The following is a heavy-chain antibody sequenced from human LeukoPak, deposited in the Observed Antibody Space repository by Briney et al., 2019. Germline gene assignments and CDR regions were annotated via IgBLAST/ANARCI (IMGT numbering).Heavy chain of an antibody. Sequence: ASVKVSCKASGYTFTSYAMNWVRQAPGQGLEWMGWINTNTGNPTYAQSFTGRFVFSLDTSVSTAYLQISSLKAEDTAVYYCARLHGGNSNYYYGMDVWGQGTTVTVSS. CDR2: INTNTGNP. J-gene: IGHJ6*02. CDR3: ARLHGGNSNYYYGMDV. V-gene: IGHV7-4-1*02. CDR1: GYTFTSYA. D-gene: IGHD4-23*01.